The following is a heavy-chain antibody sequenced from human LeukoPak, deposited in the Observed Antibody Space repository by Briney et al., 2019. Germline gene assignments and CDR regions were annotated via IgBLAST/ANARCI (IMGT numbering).Heavy chain of an antibody. CDR1: GXNFGDYA. J-gene: IGHJ3*01. D-gene: IGHD4-17*01. Sequence: GRSLRLSCRTSGXNFGDYAMSWVRQAPGQGLEWVGFIRTKPYGGTPDYAASVKGRFTISVDDSKSIAYLRMNSLETEDTAVYYCTRDLHGDDAFDVWGQGTMVTVSS. CDR2: IRTKPYGGTP. V-gene: IGHV3-49*04. CDR3: TRDLHGDDAFDV.